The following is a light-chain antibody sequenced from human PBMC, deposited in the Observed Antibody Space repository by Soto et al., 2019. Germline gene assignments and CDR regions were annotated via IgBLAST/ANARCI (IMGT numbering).Light chain of an antibody. CDR1: QSIGTH. J-gene: IGKJ3*01. V-gene: IGKV1-39*01. CDR3: QQSYSTPLGFT. Sequence: DIQMTQCPSSLSASVGDRVTIACRASQSIGTHLSWYQQKPGKAPNLLIYAASSLQSGVPSRFSGSGSGTDFTLTISSLQPEDFATYYCQQSYSTPLGFTFGPGTKVD. CDR2: AAS.